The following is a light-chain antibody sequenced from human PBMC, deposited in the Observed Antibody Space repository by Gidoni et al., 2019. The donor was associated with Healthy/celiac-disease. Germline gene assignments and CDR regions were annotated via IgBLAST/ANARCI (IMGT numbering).Light chain of an antibody. V-gene: IGKV3D-15*01. Sequence: MTHSPATLSVSPGDRATLTCRASQSVSSNLPWYQQKPGQAPRLLIYGASTRATGIPARFSGSGSGTDFTLTISSLQSEDFAVYYCQQYNNWPRTFGPGTKVEIK. CDR3: QQYNNWPRT. CDR1: QSVSSN. CDR2: GAS. J-gene: IGKJ3*01.